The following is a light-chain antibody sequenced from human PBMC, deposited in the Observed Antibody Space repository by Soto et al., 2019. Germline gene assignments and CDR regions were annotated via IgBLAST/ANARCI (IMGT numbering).Light chain of an antibody. CDR3: CSYGGSSNPYV. Sequence: QSALTQPASVSGSPGQSITISCTGTSSDVGSYIVVSWYQQHPGKAPRLMIFEVHRRPSGVSDRFSGSKSGNTASLTICGLQAEDEADYYCCSYGGSSNPYVFGSGTKVTVL. CDR2: EVH. CDR1: SSDVGSYIV. J-gene: IGLJ1*01. V-gene: IGLV2-23*02.